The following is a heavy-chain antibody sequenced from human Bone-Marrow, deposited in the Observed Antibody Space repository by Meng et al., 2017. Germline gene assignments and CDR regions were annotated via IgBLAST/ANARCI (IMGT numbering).Heavy chain of an antibody. D-gene: IGHD3-10*01. CDR3: ASMAYGSGSYSGEY. Sequence: GESLKISCAASGFTFSSYAMHWVRQAPGKGLEWVAVIWYDGSNKYYADSVKGRFTISRDNSKNTLYLQMNSLRAEDTAVYYCASMAYGSGSYSGEYWGQGTLVTVSS. J-gene: IGHJ4*02. CDR2: IWYDGSNK. CDR1: GFTFSSYA. V-gene: IGHV3-33*08.